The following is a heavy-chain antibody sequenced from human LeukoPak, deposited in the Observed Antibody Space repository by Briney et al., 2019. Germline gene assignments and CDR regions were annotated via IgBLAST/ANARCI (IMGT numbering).Heavy chain of an antibody. J-gene: IGHJ4*02. CDR1: GYSFTSYW. D-gene: IGHD1-26*01. V-gene: IGHV5-51*07. CDR2: IYPGDSES. CDR3: ARLAQSGSYFDY. Sequence: GESLKISCKGSGYSFTSYWIAWVHQMPGKGLEWMGIIYPGDSESRYSPSFQGQVTISADKSISTAYLQWSSLKASDTAMYYCARLAQSGSYFDYWGQGTLVTVSS.